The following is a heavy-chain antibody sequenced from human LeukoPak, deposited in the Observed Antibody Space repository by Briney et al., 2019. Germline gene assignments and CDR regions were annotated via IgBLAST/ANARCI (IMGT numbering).Heavy chain of an antibody. D-gene: IGHD6-19*01. V-gene: IGHV1-46*01. CDR1: GYTFTSYY. CDR2: INPSGGST. J-gene: IGHJ3*02. CDR3: ARMGLYTVAGTSDAFDI. Sequence: ASVKVSCKASGYTFTSYYMHWVRQAPGQGLEWMGIINPSGGSTSYAQKFQGRVTMTRDMSTSTVYMELSSLRSEDTAVYYCARMGLYTVAGTSDAFDIWGQGTMVTVSS.